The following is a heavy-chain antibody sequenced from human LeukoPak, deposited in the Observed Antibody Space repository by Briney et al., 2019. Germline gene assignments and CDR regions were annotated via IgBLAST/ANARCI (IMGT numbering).Heavy chain of an antibody. CDR1: GGSISSYY. D-gene: IGHD3-22*01. CDR3: ARVWDYYDSTTTFDY. J-gene: IGHJ4*02. Sequence: SETLSLTCTVSGGSISSYYWSWIRQAPGKGLEWIGYIYYSGNTNYNPSLQSRVTISVDTSKNQFSLKLSSVTAADTAVYYCARVWDYYDSTTTFDYWGQGTLVTVSS. CDR2: IYYSGNT. V-gene: IGHV4-59*12.